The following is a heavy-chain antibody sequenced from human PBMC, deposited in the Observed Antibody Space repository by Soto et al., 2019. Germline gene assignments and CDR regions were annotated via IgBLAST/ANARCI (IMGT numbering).Heavy chain of an antibody. CDR2: ISGSGGST. CDR1: GFTFSSYA. J-gene: IGHJ6*02. D-gene: IGHD3-22*01. V-gene: IGHV3-23*01. CDR3: AKGTGHLENYDSSGYYGVYYYYGMDV. Sequence: PGGSLRLSCAASGFTFSSYAMSWVRQAPGKGLEWVSAISGSGGSTYYADSVEGRFTISRDNSKNTLYLQMNSLRAEDTAVYYCAKGTGHLENYDSSGYYGVYYYYGMDVWGQGTTVTVSS.